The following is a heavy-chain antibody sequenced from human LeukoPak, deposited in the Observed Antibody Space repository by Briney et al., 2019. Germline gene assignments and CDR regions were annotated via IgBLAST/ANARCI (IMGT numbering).Heavy chain of an antibody. V-gene: IGHV3-23*01. CDR3: AKWGDYDVLTGYYVSDY. CDR2: ITGSGGNT. CDR1: GFTFSNYA. D-gene: IGHD3-9*01. Sequence: ASLRLSCAASGFTFSNYAMSWVRQAPGKGLEWVSAITGSGGNTYYADSVKGRFTISRDNSKNTVFLQMNSLRAEDTAVYHCAKWGDYDVLTGYYVSDYWGQGTLVTVSS. J-gene: IGHJ4*02.